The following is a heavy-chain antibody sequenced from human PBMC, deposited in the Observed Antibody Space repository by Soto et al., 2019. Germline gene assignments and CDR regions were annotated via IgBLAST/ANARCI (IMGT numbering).Heavy chain of an antibody. CDR3: ARGYSSSAGVGNYFDY. D-gene: IGHD6-6*01. J-gene: IGHJ4*02. CDR2: IIPIFGTA. V-gene: IGHV1-69*06. Sequence: QGQLVQSGAEVKKPGSSVKVSCKASGGTFSSYAISWVRQAPGQGLEWMGGIIPIFGTANYAQKFQGRVTITADKSTSTAYMELSSLRSEDTAVYYCARGYSSSAGVGNYFDYWGQGTLVTVSS. CDR1: GGTFSSYA.